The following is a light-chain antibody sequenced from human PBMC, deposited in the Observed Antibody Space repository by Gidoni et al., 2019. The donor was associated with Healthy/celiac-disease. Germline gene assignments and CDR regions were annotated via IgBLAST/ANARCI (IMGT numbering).Light chain of an antibody. CDR2: EVS. CDR3: SSYAGSNNFEVV. J-gene: IGLJ2*01. CDR1: SSDVGGYNY. V-gene: IGLV2-8*01. Sequence: QPALTQPPSASGSPGQSVTISCTGTSSDVGGYNYVSWYRQHPGKAPKLMIYEVSKRPSGVPDRFSGSKSGNTASLTVSGLQAEDEADYYCSSYAGSNNFEVVFGGGTKLTVL.